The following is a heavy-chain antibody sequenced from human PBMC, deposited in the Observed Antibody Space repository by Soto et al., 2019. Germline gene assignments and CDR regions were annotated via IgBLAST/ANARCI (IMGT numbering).Heavy chain of an antibody. V-gene: IGHV4-59*08. Sequence: PSETLSLTCTVSGGSLTYYYWSWIRQPPGKGLEWIGYIYGSESSNYNPSLKSRVTISVDTSKSQFSLRLNSVTAADTAVYYCARLDVFRTATNWRFDPWGQGTLVTVSS. J-gene: IGHJ5*02. CDR1: GGSLTYYY. CDR3: ARLDVFRTATNWRFDP. CDR2: IYGSESS. D-gene: IGHD3-10*01.